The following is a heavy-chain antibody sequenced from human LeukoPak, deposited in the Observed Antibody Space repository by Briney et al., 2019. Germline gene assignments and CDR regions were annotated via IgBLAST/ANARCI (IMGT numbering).Heavy chain of an antibody. CDR3: ARDLSVRFGEPYYYYGMDV. J-gene: IGHJ6*02. Sequence: PGRSLRLSCAASGFTFSSYAMHWVRQAPGKGLEWVAVISYDGSNKYYADSVKGRFTISRDNSMNTLYLQMNSLRAEDTAVYYCARDLSVRFGEPYYYYGMDVWGQGTTVTVSS. D-gene: IGHD3-10*01. CDR2: ISYDGSNK. V-gene: IGHV3-30-3*01. CDR1: GFTFSSYA.